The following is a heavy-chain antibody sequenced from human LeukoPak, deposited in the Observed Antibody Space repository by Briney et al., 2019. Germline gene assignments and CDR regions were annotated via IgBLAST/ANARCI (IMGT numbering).Heavy chain of an antibody. D-gene: IGHD6-13*01. CDR1: GGSFSGYY. CDR2: IYYSGST. J-gene: IGHJ3*02. V-gene: IGHV4-59*08. CDR3: ARRFLGYGDVFDI. Sequence: KPSETLSLTCAVYGGSFSGYYWSWIRQPPGKGLEWIGYIYYSGSTNYNPSLKSRVTISVDTSKNQFSLKLSSVTATDTAVYYCARRFLGYGDVFDIWGQGTMVSVSS.